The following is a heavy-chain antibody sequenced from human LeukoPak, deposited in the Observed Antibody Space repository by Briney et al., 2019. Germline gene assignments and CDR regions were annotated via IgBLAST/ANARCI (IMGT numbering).Heavy chain of an antibody. CDR1: GFTFSSYE. CDR3: AREKMGPTVFDY. CDR2: ISSRGSTI. D-gene: IGHD1-26*01. Sequence: GGSLRLSCAASGFTFSSYEMNWVRQAPGKGLAWVSYISSRGSTIYYADSVKGRFTISRDNAKNSLYLQMNSLRAEDTAVYYCAREKMGPTVFDYWGQGTLVTVSS. J-gene: IGHJ4*02. V-gene: IGHV3-48*03.